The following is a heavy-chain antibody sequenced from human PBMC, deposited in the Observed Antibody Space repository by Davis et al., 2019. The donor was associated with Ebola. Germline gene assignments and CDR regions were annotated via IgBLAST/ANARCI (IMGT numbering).Heavy chain of an antibody. CDR1: GGSISTGDFY. J-gene: IGHJ4*02. CDR2: IYSGGST. V-gene: IGHV4-30-4*01. CDR3: GGLYGVNHCDY. Sequence: MPSETLSLTCTVSGGSISTGDFYWSWIRQPPGKGLEWIGYIYSGGSTYYNPSLQSRVIISLDTSQNQFSLKVSSVTAADTAVYYCGGLYGVNHCDYWGQGTLVTVSS. D-gene: IGHD4-23*01.